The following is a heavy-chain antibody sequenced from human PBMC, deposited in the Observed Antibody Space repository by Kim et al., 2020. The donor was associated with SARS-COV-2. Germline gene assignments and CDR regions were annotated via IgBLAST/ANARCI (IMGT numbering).Heavy chain of an antibody. Sequence: SVKGRFTISRDNSKNTLYLQMNSLRAEDTAVYYCARDRIQLWPYYYGMDVWGQGTTVTVSS. V-gene: IGHV3-30*07. J-gene: IGHJ6*02. D-gene: IGHD5-18*01. CDR3: ARDRIQLWPYYYGMDV.